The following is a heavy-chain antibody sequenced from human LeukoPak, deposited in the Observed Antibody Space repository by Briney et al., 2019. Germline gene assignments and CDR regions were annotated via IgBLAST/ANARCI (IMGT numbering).Heavy chain of an antibody. Sequence: GGSLRLSCAASEVTFSSYSMNWVRQAPGKGLEWVSSISGSSSFTYYADSVRGRFTISRDNAKNSLYLQMDSLRAEDTAVYYCARRPIASTDYYYFLDVWGKGTTVTVSS. CDR2: ISGSSSFT. V-gene: IGHV3-21*01. D-gene: IGHD6-13*01. CDR1: EVTFSSYS. J-gene: IGHJ6*03. CDR3: ARRPIASTDYYYFLDV.